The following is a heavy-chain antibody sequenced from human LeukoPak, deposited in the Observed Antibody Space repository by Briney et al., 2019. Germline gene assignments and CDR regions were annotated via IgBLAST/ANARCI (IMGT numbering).Heavy chain of an antibody. V-gene: IGHV1-69*13. J-gene: IGHJ4*02. CDR1: GRTFSSYA. CDR2: IIPIFGTA. D-gene: IGHD3-22*01. CDR3: ARAMGDYYDSSVFY. Sequence: SVKVSCKASGRTFSSYAISWVRQAPGQGLEGMGGIIPIFGTANYAQKFQGRVTITADESTNTAYMGLSSLKSEDTAVYCCARAMGDYYDSSVFYWGQGTLVTVSS.